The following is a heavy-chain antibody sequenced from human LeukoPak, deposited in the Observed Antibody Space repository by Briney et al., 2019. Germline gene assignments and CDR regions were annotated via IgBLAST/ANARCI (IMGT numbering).Heavy chain of an antibody. J-gene: IGHJ3*02. V-gene: IGHV4-38-2*01. Sequence: SETLSLTCAVSGYSISSGYYWGWIRQPPGKGLEWIGSIYHSGSTYYNPSLKSRVTISVDTSKSQFSLKLSSVTAADTAVYYCARHGKGAFDIWGQGTMVTVSS. CDR3: ARHGKGAFDI. D-gene: IGHD1-14*01. CDR2: IYHSGST. CDR1: GYSISSGYY.